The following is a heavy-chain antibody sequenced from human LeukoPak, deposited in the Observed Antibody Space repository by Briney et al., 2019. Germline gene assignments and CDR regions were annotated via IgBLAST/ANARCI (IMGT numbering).Heavy chain of an antibody. Sequence: SETLSLTCAVSGGSIRSYNWSWIRQAPGKELEWIGNLYYSGTTNHNPSLKSRVTISGDTSKNQFSLNLSSVTAADTAVYYCARVKGVVARFDYWGRGTLVTVSS. V-gene: IGHV4-59*01. CDR1: GGSIRSYN. CDR2: LYYSGTT. CDR3: ARVKGVVARFDY. J-gene: IGHJ4*02. D-gene: IGHD2-2*01.